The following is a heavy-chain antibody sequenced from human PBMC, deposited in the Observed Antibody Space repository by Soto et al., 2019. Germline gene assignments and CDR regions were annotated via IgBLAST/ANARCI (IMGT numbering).Heavy chain of an antibody. CDR2: VYYSGST. Sequence: SETLSLTCTVSGGSISSGGYYWSWIRQHPGKGLEWIGYVYYSGSTYYNPSLKSRVTISVDTSKNQFSLKLSSVTAADTAVYYCARVGAEYNWFDPWGQGTLVTVSS. D-gene: IGHD1-26*01. CDR3: ARVGAEYNWFDP. CDR1: GGSISSGGYY. J-gene: IGHJ5*02. V-gene: IGHV4-31*03.